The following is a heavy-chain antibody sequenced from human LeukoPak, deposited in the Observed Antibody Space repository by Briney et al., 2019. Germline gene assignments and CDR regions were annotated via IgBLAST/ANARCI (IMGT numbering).Heavy chain of an antibody. CDR1: GFTFSSHA. V-gene: IGHV3-23*01. J-gene: IGHJ4*02. CDR3: AKVRGYSYPYYFDY. CDR2: ISGSGGST. D-gene: IGHD5-18*01. Sequence: GGSLRLSCAASGFTFSSHAMSWVRQAPGKGLEWVSAISGSGGSTYYADSVKGRFTVSRDNSKNTLYLQMNSLRAEDTAVYYCAKVRGYSYPYYFDYWGQGTLVTVSS.